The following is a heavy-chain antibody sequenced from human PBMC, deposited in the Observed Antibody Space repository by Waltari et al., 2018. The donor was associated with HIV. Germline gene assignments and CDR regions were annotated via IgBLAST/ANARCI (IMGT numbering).Heavy chain of an antibody. J-gene: IGHJ4*02. Sequence: QVQLQESGPGPVKPSQTLSPTFTVSGASISSRSYYGSWIRQPAGKGLEWFGRIYTSGSTNYNPSLKSRVTISVDTSKNQFSLKLSSVTAADTAVYYCARYYCSGGSCSDYWGQGTLVTVSS. CDR1: GASISSRSYY. V-gene: IGHV4-61*02. CDR2: IYTSGST. CDR3: ARYYCSGGSCSDY. D-gene: IGHD2-15*01.